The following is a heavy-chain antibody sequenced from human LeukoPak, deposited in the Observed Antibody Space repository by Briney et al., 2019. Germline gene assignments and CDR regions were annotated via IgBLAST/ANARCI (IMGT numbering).Heavy chain of an antibody. V-gene: IGHV1-69*01. J-gene: IGHJ4*02. CDR2: IIPIFGTA. D-gene: IGHD2-8*01. CDR3: ARDAYEFDY. CDR1: GGTFSSYA. Sequence: ASVEVSCKASGGTFSSYAISWVRQAPGQGLEWMGVIIPIFGTANYAQKFQGRVTITVDESTTTAYMELNSLRSEDTAVYYCARDAYEFDYWGQGTLVTVSS.